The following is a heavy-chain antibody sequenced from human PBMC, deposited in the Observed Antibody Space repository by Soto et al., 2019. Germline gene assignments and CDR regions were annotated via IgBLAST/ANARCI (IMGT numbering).Heavy chain of an antibody. D-gene: IGHD2-15*01. V-gene: IGHV3-48*01. CDR1: GFTFSSYS. CDR2: ISSSSSTI. CDR3: ARDQNFCSGGSCYLVSASNWFDP. Sequence: GGSLRLSCAASGFTFSSYSMNWVRQAPGKGQEWVSYISSSSSTIYYADSVKGRFTISRDNAKNSLYLQMNSLRAEDTAVYYCARDQNFCSGGSCYLVSASNWFDPWGQGTLVTVSS. J-gene: IGHJ5*02.